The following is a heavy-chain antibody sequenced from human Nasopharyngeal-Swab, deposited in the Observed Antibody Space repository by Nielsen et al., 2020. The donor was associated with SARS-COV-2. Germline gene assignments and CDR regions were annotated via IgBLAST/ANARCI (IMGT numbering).Heavy chain of an antibody. CDR1: GFTFSIYS. CDR3: AKDPHYYDSSGHDY. V-gene: IGHV3-48*01. CDR2: ISSSSSTI. J-gene: IGHJ4*02. D-gene: IGHD3-22*01. Sequence: GESLKISCAASGFTFSIYSMNWVRQAPGKGLEWVAYISSSSSTIYYADSVKGRFTISRDNSKNTLYLQMNSLRAEDTAVYYCAKDPHYYDSSGHDYWGQGTLVTVSS.